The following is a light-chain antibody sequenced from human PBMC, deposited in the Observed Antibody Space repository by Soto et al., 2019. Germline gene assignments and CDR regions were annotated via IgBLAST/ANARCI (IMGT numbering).Light chain of an antibody. V-gene: IGKV4-1*01. CDR1: QSVLYSSNNKHY. CDR3: QQYYSTPLT. J-gene: IGKJ4*01. Sequence: DIVMTQSPDSLAVSLGERATINCKSSQSVLYSSNNKHYLAWYQQKPGQPPKLLIYWASTRESGVPDRFSGSGSGKDFTLTISSLKAEDVAVYYCQQYYSTPLTFGGGTKVDIK. CDR2: WAS.